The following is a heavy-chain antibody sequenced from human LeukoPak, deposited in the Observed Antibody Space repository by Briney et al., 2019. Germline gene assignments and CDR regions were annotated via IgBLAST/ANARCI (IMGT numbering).Heavy chain of an antibody. J-gene: IGHJ4*02. CDR2: IYTTGST. V-gene: IGHV4-4*07. Sequence: SETLSLTCSVSGDSISSDYWSWIRQLAGKGLEWIGRIYTTGSTNYNPSLKSRVTMSVDMSKNHFSLKLSSVTAADTAVYYCASASGYWGQGTLVTVSS. D-gene: IGHD6-19*01. CDR3: ASASGY. CDR1: GDSISSDY.